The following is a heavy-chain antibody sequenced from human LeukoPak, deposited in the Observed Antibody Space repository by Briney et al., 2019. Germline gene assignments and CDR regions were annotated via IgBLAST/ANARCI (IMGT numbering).Heavy chain of an antibody. V-gene: IGHV3-30*02. CDR3: ARGYNNFANWFDP. Sequence: GGSLRLSCAASGFTFSTYGMHWVRQAPGKGLEWVAFIRYDGSNDYYADSVRGRFSISRDNSKNTLYLQMSSLTPEDTAVYYCARGYNNFANWFDPWGQGTLVTVSS. D-gene: IGHD5-24*01. CDR1: GFTFSTYG. CDR2: IRYDGSND. J-gene: IGHJ5*02.